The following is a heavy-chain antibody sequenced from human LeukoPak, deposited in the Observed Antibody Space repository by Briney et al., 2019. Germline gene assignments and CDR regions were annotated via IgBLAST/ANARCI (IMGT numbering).Heavy chain of an antibody. J-gene: IGHJ4*02. CDR3: ARHISSGGTYAHFDG. Sequence: SETLSLTCTVSGYSISSGYYWGWMRQPPGKGLEWMGSIYYSGFTNYNPSLKSRVTMSLDTSNSQVSLWLNSMTAADTAVYYCARHISSGGTYAHFDGWGQGTLVTVSS. D-gene: IGHD1-26*01. V-gene: IGHV4-38-2*02. CDR1: GYSISSGYY. CDR2: IYYSGFT.